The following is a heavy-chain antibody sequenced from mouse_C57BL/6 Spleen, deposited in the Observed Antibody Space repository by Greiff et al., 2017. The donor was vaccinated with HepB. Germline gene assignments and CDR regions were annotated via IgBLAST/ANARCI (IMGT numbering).Heavy chain of an antibody. Sequence: VQLKQSGPELVKPGASVKMSCKASGYTFTDYNMHWVKQSHGKSLEWIGYINPNNGGTSYNQKFKGKATLTVNKSSSTAYMELRSLTSEDSAVYYCARTRDGYSCFDVWGTGTTVTVSS. D-gene: IGHD2-3*01. CDR1: GYTFTDYN. V-gene: IGHV1-22*01. CDR3: ARTRDGYSCFDV. J-gene: IGHJ1*03. CDR2: INPNNGGT.